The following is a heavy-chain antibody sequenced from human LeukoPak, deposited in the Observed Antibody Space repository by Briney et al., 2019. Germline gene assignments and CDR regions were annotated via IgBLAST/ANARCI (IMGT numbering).Heavy chain of an antibody. D-gene: IGHD1-1*01. CDR1: GLTFSSYS. J-gene: IGHJ4*02. CDR2: ISSSSSYI. CDR3: ATHESWNGC. V-gene: IGHV3-21*01. Sequence: PGGSLRLSCAASGLTFSSYSSNWVRQAPGKGLEWVSSISSSSSYIYYADSVKGRFTIPRDNAKNSLSLQEHSLRAEDTAVYYCATHESWNGCWGQGTLVTVSS.